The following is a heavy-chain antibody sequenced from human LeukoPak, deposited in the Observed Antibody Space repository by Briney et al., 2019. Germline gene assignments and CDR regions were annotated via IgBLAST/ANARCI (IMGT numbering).Heavy chain of an antibody. Sequence: ASVKVSCKASGYTFTSYGISWVRQAPGRELEWMGWISVYNGNTNYAQKFQGRVAMTTDTSTSTAYMELRSLRSDDTAVYYCARQRVIYGSGSTPFYYFDYWGQGTLVTVSS. CDR3: ARQRVIYGSGSTPFYYFDY. J-gene: IGHJ4*02. D-gene: IGHD3-10*01. CDR2: ISVYNGNT. V-gene: IGHV1-18*01. CDR1: GYTFTSYG.